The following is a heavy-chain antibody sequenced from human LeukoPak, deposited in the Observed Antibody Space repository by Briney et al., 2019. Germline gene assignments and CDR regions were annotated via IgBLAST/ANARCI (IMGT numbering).Heavy chain of an antibody. J-gene: IGHJ4*02. Sequence: GGSLRLSCAASGFTFSDYYMSWIRQAPGKGLEWVSYISSGSSYTNYADSVKGRFTISRGNAKNSLYLQMNSLRAEDTAVYYCARDSPGGSSSRTDYWGQGTLVTVSS. CDR3: ARDSPGGSSSRTDY. D-gene: IGHD6-13*01. CDR2: ISSGSSYT. V-gene: IGHV3-11*06. CDR1: GFTFSDYY.